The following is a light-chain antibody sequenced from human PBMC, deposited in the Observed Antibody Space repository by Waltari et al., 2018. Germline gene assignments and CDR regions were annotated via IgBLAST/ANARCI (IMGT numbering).Light chain of an antibody. CDR3: QQRRNWPLT. J-gene: IGKJ2*01. CDR2: DAS. Sequence: EIVLTQSPATLSLSPGDGSPLSCRASQSVSSYLAWYQQKPGQAPRLLIYDASNRATGIPARFSGSGSGTDFTLTISSLEPEDFAVYYCQQRRNWPLTFGQGTKLEIK. CDR1: QSVSSY. V-gene: IGKV3-11*01.